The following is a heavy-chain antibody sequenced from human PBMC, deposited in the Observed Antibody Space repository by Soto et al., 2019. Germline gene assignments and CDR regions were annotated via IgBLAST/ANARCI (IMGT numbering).Heavy chain of an antibody. V-gene: IGHV4-61*01. CDR3: ARTYYDYVWGFDY. CDR2: IYYSGST. D-gene: IGHD3-16*01. J-gene: IGHJ4*02. Sequence: SETLSLTCTVSGGSVSSGSYYWSWIRQPPGKGLEWIGYIYYSGSTNYNPSLKSRVTISVDTSKNQFSLKLSSVTAADTAVYYCARTYYDYVWGFDYWGQGTLVTVSS. CDR1: GGSVSSGSYY.